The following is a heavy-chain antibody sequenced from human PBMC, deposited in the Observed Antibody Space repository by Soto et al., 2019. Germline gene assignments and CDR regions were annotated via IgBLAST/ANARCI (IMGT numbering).Heavy chain of an antibody. J-gene: IGHJ4*02. D-gene: IGHD1-7*01. CDR2: IWYDGSNK. Sequence: QVQLVESGGGVVQPGTSLRLSCAVSGFTFSSYGMHWVRQAPGKGLEWVAVIWYDGSNKYSADSVKGRCTISRDNSKNTVYLQMNSLRAEDTAMYYCAGGELPAEYSFDYWGQGTLFSVSS. CDR1: GFTFSSYG. V-gene: IGHV3-33*01. CDR3: AGGELPAEYSFDY.